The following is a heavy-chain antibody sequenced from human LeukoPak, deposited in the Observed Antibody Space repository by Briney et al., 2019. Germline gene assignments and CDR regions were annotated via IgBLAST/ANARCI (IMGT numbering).Heavy chain of an antibody. CDR2: IYYSGST. CDR1: GGSISSSSYY. J-gene: IGHJ6*03. V-gene: IGHV4-39*07. CDR3: ARDPSWGPNYYYYYMDV. D-gene: IGHD3-16*01. Sequence: PSETLSLTCTVSGGSISSSSYYWGWIRQPPGKGLEWIGIIYYSGSTYSNPSLKSRVTISVDTSKNQFSLKLSSVTAADTAVYYCARDPSWGPNYYYYYMDVWGKGTTVTISS.